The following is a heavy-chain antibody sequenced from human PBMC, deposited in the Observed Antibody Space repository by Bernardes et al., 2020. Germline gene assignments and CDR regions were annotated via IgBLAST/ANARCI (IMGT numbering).Heavy chain of an antibody. CDR3: ARGWSYDILTAYSY. D-gene: IGHD3-9*01. CDR2: ITPMFGTA. Sequence: SVKVSCKASGDTFSTYTITWLRQAPGQGLEWMGWITPMFGTANYAQKFQGRVSITADTSTSTAYMELRSLRPEDTAVYYCARGWSYDILTAYSYWGQGTLVTVSS. J-gene: IGHJ4*02. CDR1: GDTFSTYT. V-gene: IGHV1-69*06.